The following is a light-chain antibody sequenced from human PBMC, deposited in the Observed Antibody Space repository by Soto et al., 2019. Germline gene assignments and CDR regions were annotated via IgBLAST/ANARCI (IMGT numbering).Light chain of an antibody. Sequence: QSALTQPASVSGSPGQSITISCTGTSSDVGGYNYVSWYQQHPGKAPKLMIYDVSNRPSGVPNRFSGSKSGNTASLTISGLQAEDEGDYYCSSYTSSSAYVFGTGTKLTVL. J-gene: IGLJ1*01. CDR1: SSDVGGYNY. V-gene: IGLV2-14*01. CDR2: DVS. CDR3: SSYTSSSAYV.